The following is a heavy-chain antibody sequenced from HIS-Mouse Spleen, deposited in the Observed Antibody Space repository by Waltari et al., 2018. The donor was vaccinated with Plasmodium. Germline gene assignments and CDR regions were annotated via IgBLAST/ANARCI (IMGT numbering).Heavy chain of an antibody. Sequence: EVQLVESGGGLVKPGGSLRLSCAASGFTFSNAWMSWVRQAPGKGLGWGGRNKSKTDGGTTDYAAPVKGRFTISRDDSKNTLYLQMNSLKTEDTAVYYCTTPGQVGYWGQGTLVTVSS. CDR1: GFTFSNAW. V-gene: IGHV3-15*01. CDR3: TTPGQVGY. J-gene: IGHJ4*02. CDR2: NKSKTDGGTT. D-gene: IGHD2-15*01.